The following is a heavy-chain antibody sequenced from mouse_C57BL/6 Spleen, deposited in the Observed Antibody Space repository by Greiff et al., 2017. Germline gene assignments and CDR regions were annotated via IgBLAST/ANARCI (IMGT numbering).Heavy chain of an antibody. CDR3: ARRGGRYSNYVVDD. V-gene: IGHV1-80*01. CDR1: GYAFSSYW. D-gene: IGHD2-5*01. J-gene: IGHJ4*01. CDR2: IYPGDGDT. Sequence: VQLQQSGAELVKPGASVKISCKASGYAFSSYWMNWVKQRPGKGLEWIGQIYPGDGDTSYNGKFKGKATLTADESSSTAYMQLSSLTSEDSAVYFCARRGGRYSNYVVDDWGQGTSVTVSS.